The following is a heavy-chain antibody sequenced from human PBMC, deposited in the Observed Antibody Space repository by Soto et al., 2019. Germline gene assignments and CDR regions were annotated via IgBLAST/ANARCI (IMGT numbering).Heavy chain of an antibody. J-gene: IGHJ4*02. CDR3: ARDAGDPLYGYYFDF. D-gene: IGHD7-27*01. V-gene: IGHV3-21*01. CDR2: ISSSSSYI. Sequence: GGSLRLSCAASGFTFSSYSMNWVRQAPGKGLEWVSSISSSSSYIYYADSVKGRFTISRDNAKNSLYMQMNSLRAEDSSVYYCARDAGDPLYGYYFDFWGQGTLVTVSS. CDR1: GFTFSSYS.